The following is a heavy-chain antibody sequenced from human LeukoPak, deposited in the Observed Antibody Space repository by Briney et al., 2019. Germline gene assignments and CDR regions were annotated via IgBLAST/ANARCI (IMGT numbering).Heavy chain of an antibody. CDR2: IFYSGST. Sequence: SETLSLTCTVSGGSISGYYWSCIRQPPGKGLEWIGYIFYSGSTNYNPSLKSRVTISVDTSKNQFSLELSSVTAADTAVYYCARGEWDLLFDYWGQGTLVTVSS. V-gene: IGHV4-59*01. J-gene: IGHJ4*02. CDR3: ARGEWDLLFDY. D-gene: IGHD1-26*01. CDR1: GGSISGYY.